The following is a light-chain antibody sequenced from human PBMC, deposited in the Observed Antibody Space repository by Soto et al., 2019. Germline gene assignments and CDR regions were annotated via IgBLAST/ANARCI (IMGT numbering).Light chain of an antibody. V-gene: IGKV1-5*03. CDR2: KAS. Sequence: DIQMTQSPSTLSASVGDRVTITCRSSQSINSWLAWYQQKPGKAPKLLIYKASSLESGVPSRFSGSGSGTEFTLTISRLQPDAFANYYCQQYHSYWTFGQGTKVEIQ. CDR1: QSINSW. J-gene: IGKJ1*01. CDR3: QQYHSYWT.